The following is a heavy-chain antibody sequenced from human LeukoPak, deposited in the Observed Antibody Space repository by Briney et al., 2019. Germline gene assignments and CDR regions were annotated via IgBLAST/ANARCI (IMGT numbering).Heavy chain of an antibody. Sequence: HGESLKISCKGSGYSFTSYWIGWVGHMPGKGLEWVGIIYPGDSDTRYSPSFQGQVTISADRSISTAYLQWSSLTASDTAMYYCARPLVGADTLFDYSGQGTLVTVSS. J-gene: IGHJ4*02. CDR3: ARPLVGADTLFDY. V-gene: IGHV5-51*01. D-gene: IGHD1-26*01. CDR1: GYSFTSYW. CDR2: IYPGDSDT.